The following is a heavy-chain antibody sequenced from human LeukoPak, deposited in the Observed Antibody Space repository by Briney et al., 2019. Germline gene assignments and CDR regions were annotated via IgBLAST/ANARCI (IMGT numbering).Heavy chain of an antibody. CDR1: GYTYTNYW. V-gene: IGHV5-10-1*01. Sequence: GESLKISCKGSGYTYTNYWIIWVRQMPGKGLEWMGRIDPSDSHTNYSPSFQGHVTISAVKSISTAYLQWSILKASDTAVYYCVRPGPSGSYAYWGPGTLVIVSS. CDR3: VRPGPSGSYAY. CDR2: IDPSDSHT. J-gene: IGHJ4*02. D-gene: IGHD1-26*01.